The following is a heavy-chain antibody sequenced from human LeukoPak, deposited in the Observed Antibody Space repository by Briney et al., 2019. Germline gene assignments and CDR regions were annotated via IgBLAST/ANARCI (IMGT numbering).Heavy chain of an antibody. D-gene: IGHD2-2*01. V-gene: IGHV3-23*01. Sequence: PGGSLRLSCAASGFTFSSYAMSWVRQAPGKGLEWVSAISGSGSSTYYADSVKGRFTISRDNSKNTLYLQMNSLRAEDTAVYYCAKEREYCSSTSCYRYWFDPWGQGTLVTVSS. J-gene: IGHJ5*02. CDR1: GFTFSSYA. CDR2: ISGSGSST. CDR3: AKEREYCSSTSCYRYWFDP.